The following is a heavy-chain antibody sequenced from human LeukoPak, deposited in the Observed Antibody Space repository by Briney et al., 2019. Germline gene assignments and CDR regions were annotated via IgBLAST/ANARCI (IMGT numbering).Heavy chain of an antibody. J-gene: IGHJ4*02. CDR3: AKNGGGYSYGYYFDY. V-gene: IGHV3-30*18. D-gene: IGHD5-18*01. CDR2: ISHDGSNK. Sequence: PGGSLRLSCAASGFTFSSYGMHWVRQAPGKGLEWVAVISHDGSNKYYADSVKGRFTISRDNSKNTLYLQMNSLRAEDTAVYYCAKNGGGYSYGYYFDYWGQGTLVTVSS. CDR1: GFTFSSYG.